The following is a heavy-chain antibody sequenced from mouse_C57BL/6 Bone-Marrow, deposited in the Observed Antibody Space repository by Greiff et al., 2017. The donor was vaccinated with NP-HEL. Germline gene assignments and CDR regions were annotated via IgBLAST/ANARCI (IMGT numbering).Heavy chain of an antibody. CDR1: GYTFTSYW. V-gene: IGHV1-59*01. CDR2: IDPSDSYT. J-gene: IGHJ3*01. Sequence: QVQLQQPGAELVRPGTSVKLSCKASGYTFTSYWMHWVKQRPGQGLEWIGVIDPSDSYTNYNQKFKGKATLTVDTSSSTAYMQRSSLTSEDSAVYYCALWLRRGWFAYWGQGTLVTVSA. D-gene: IGHD2-2*01. CDR3: ALWLRRGWFAY.